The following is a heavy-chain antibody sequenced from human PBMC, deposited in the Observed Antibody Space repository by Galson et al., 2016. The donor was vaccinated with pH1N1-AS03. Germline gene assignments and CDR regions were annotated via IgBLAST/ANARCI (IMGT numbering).Heavy chain of an antibody. J-gene: IGHJ5*02. CDR1: GFIFSSYE. CDR2: ISSSGNTI. V-gene: IGHV3-48*03. D-gene: IGHD3-9*01. CDR3: ARALSEQYYDILTGNDP. Sequence: SLRLSCAASGFIFSSYEMNWVRQAPGKGLEWVSCISSSGNTIYYADSVKGRFTISRDNAKNSLYLQMNSLRAEDTAVYYCARALSEQYYDILTGNDPWGQGTLVTVSS.